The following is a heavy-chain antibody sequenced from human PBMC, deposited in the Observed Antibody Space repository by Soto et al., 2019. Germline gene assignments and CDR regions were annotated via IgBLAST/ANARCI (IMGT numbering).Heavy chain of an antibody. CDR3: ASLQDTGCDYYGMDV. Sequence: SETLSLTCTVSGGSISSYYWSWIRQPPGKGLEWIGYIYYSGSTNYNPSLKSRVTISVDTSKNQFSLKLSSVTAADTAVYYCASLQDTGCDYYGMDVWGQGTTVTV. J-gene: IGHJ6*02. V-gene: IGHV4-59*12. D-gene: IGHD2-8*02. CDR1: GGSISSYY. CDR2: IYYSGST.